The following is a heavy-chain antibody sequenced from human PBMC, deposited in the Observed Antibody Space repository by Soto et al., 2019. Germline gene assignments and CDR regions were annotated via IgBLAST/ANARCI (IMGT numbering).Heavy chain of an antibody. D-gene: IGHD1-26*01. CDR2: ISGSGAST. Sequence: PGGSLRLSCVASGFTFSSYAMIWVRQVPGKGLEWISSISGSGASTWYAGSVQGRFSISRDNSKSTLSLHMNTLRAEDTAIYYCARDRATFDSWGQGTLVTVSS. CDR3: ARDRATFDS. V-gene: IGHV3-23*01. J-gene: IGHJ4*02. CDR1: GFTFSSYA.